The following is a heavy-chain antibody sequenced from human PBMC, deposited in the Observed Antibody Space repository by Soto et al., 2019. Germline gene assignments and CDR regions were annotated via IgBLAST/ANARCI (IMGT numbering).Heavy chain of an antibody. CDR2: ISSSSSTI. D-gene: IGHD4-17*01. Sequence: GGSLRLSCAASGFTFSSYSMNWVRQAPGKGLEWVSYISSSSSTIYYADSVKGRFTISRDNAKNSLYLQMNSLRAEDTAVYYCARDIMTTADAFDIWGQGTMVTVSS. J-gene: IGHJ3*02. V-gene: IGHV3-48*01. CDR1: GFTFSSYS. CDR3: ARDIMTTADAFDI.